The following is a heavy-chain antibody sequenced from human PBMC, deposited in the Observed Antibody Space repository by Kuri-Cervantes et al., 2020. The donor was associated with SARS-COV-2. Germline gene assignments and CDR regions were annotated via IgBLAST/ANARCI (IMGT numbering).Heavy chain of an antibody. V-gene: IGHV5-51*01. Sequence: GSSLKICCKGSGYSFTSYWICWVRQMPGKGLEWMGIIYPGDSDTRYSPFFQGQVTISADKSITTAYLQWSSLKASNTAMYYFARRISYGDWDGMDVWGQGTTVTVSS. CDR3: ARRISYGDWDGMDV. J-gene: IGHJ6*02. CDR2: IYPGDSDT. CDR1: GYSFTSYW. D-gene: IGHD4-17*01.